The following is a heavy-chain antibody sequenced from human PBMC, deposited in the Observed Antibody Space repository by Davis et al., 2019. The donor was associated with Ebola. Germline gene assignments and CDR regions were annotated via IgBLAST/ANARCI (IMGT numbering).Heavy chain of an antibody. CDR2: IYSSGST. Sequence: MPSETLSLTCAVSGGSINSYYWSWIRQPPGEGLEWIGYIYSSGSTTYNPSLRSRVTISADTSKNQISLKLRSVTAADTAVYYCARHHGGNSGYDLDYWGQGTLVTVSS. D-gene: IGHD5-12*01. J-gene: IGHJ4*02. V-gene: IGHV4-59*01. CDR3: ARHHGGNSGYDLDY. CDR1: GGSINSYY.